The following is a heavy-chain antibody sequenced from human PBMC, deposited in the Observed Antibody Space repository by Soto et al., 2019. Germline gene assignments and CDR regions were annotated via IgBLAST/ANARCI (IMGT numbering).Heavy chain of an antibody. J-gene: IGHJ6*02. CDR1: GYTFTSYY. CDR2: INPSGGST. V-gene: IGHV1-46*01. Sequence: ASVKVSCKASGYTFTSYYMHRVRQAPGQGLEWMGIINPSGGSTSYAQKFQGRVTMTRDTSTSTVYMELSSLRSEDTAVYYCARDNNYYGSGSYYNEYYYYYGMDVWGQGTTVTVSS. D-gene: IGHD3-10*01. CDR3: ARDNNYYGSGSYYNEYYYYYGMDV.